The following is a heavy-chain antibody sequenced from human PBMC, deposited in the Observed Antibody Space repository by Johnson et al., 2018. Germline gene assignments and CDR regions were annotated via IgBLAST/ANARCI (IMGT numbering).Heavy chain of an antibody. CDR1: GFYFGAYT. J-gene: IGHJ5*01. V-gene: IGHV3-7*01. Sequence: VQLVESGGGLVQPGGSLRLSCAGSGFYFGAYTMSWVRQAPGKGLEWVAKKKEDGSETNYVESVKGRFTISRDNAKNLLYLQMNSLRVEDTAVYYCAGGGMSRFDSWGQGILVTVSS. CDR2: KKEDGSET. CDR3: AGGGMSRFDS.